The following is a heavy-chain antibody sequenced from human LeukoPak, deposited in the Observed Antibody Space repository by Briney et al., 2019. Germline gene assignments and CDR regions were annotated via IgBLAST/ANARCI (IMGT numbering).Heavy chain of an antibody. CDR1: GITFSYAW. CDR3: AGSGYAFDD. Sequence: GGSLRLSCVASGITFSYAWMTWVRQAPGKGLEWVCLIKSNIDGGTTDYAAPVKGRFTISRDDSKNTVYLQMNSLKTEDPAVYYCAGSGYAFDDWGQGTLVTVSS. J-gene: IGHJ4*02. D-gene: IGHD3-22*01. CDR2: IKSNIDGGTT. V-gene: IGHV3-15*01.